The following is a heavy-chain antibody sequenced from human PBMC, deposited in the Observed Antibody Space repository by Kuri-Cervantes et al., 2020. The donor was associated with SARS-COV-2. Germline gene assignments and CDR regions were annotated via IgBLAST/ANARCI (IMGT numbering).Heavy chain of an antibody. CDR1: GYTFTSYY. CDR2: IIPIFGTA. CDR3: ARGRDDYGLG. Sequence: KISCAASGYTFTSYYMHWVRQAPGQGLEWMGGIIPIFGTANYAQKFQGRVTITTDESTSTAYMELSSLRSEDTAVYYCARGRDDYGLGWGQGTLVTVSS. V-gene: IGHV1-69*05. D-gene: IGHD4-17*01. J-gene: IGHJ4*02.